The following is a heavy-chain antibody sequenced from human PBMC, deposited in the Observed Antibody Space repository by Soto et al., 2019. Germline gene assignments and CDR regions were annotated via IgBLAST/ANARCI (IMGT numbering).Heavy chain of an antibody. J-gene: IGHJ4*02. V-gene: IGHV1-2*02. D-gene: IGHD1-26*01. CDR2: INPNNGGT. Sequence: ASVKVSCKASGYTFTGYYIHWVRHTPGQGLEWMGWINPNNGGTNYVQKFQGRVTMTRDTSTSTAYMELRRLTSDDTAVYYCARDLPIVGTTTWDYWGQGTLVTVSS. CDR1: GYTFTGYY. CDR3: ARDLPIVGTTTWDY.